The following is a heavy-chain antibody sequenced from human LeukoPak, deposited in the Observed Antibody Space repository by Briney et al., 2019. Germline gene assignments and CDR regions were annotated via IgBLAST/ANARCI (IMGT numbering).Heavy chain of an antibody. V-gene: IGHV3-7*03. CDR2: MNKDGSEK. J-gene: IGHJ4*02. CDR1: GFILSNHW. Sequence: GSSLRLSCAASGFILSNHWMTWVRQAPGKGPEWVTNMNKDGSEKYYVDSVKGRFTISRDNSKNTLYLQMNSLRAEDTAVYYCARNKWGDYTGSDYWGQGTLVTVSS. CDR3: ARNKWGDYTGSDY. D-gene: IGHD4-17*01.